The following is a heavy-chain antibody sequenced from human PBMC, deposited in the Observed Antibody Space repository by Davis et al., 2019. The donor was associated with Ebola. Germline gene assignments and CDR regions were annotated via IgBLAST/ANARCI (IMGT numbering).Heavy chain of an antibody. CDR3: SREAQFGDHIVFGY. V-gene: IGHV1-18*01. CDR1: GYTFTTYG. CDR2: ISAYYGTT. J-gene: IGHJ4*02. Sequence: ASVKVSCKASGYTFTTYGISWVRQAPGQGLEWMGWISAYYGTTNYAQKLQGRVSMTTDTPTSTAYMELRGLRSDDTAVYYCSREAQFGDHIVFGYWGQGTLVTVSS. D-gene: IGHD3-3*01.